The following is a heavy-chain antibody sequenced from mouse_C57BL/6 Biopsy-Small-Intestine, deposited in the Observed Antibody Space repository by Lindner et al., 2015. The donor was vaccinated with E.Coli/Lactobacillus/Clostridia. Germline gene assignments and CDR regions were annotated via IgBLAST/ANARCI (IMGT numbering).Heavy chain of an antibody. CDR3: ARSYYDNLDY. V-gene: IGHV1-42*01. J-gene: IGHJ2*01. CDR2: INPSTGGT. CDR1: GYSFTGYY. D-gene: IGHD2-10*01. Sequence: VQLQESGPELVKPGASVKISCKASGYSFTGYYMNWVKQSPEKSLEWIGEINPSTGGTTYNQKFKAKATLTVDKSSSTAYMQLKSLTSEDSAVYYCARSYYDNLDYWGQGTTLTVSS.